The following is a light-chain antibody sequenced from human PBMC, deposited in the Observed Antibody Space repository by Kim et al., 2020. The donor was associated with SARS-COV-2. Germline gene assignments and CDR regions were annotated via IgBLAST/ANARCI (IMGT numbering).Light chain of an antibody. CDR1: KLGEKY. Sequence: SYELTQPPSVSVSPGQTVTLTCSGDKLGEKYSCWYQQKSGQSPILLIYQDFKRPSGIPERFSGSNFGNTATLTISETQTVDGADYFWQAWDSGTVVFGGGAQLTV. CDR2: QDF. J-gene: IGLJ2*01. V-gene: IGLV3-1*01. CDR3: QAWDSGTVV.